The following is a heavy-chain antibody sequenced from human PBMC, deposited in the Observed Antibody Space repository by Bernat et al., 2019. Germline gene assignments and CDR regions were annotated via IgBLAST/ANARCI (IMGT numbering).Heavy chain of an antibody. CDR3: ARAQPLWFGTRRAFDI. CDR1: GGSFSGYY. Sequence: QVQLQQWGAGLLKPSETLSLTCAVYGGSFSGYYWSWIRQPPGKGLEWIGEINHSGSTNYNPSLKSRVTISVDTSKNQFSLKLSSVTAADTAVYYCARAQPLWFGTRRAFDIWGQGTMVTVSS. V-gene: IGHV4-34*01. J-gene: IGHJ3*02. D-gene: IGHD3-10*01. CDR2: INHSGST.